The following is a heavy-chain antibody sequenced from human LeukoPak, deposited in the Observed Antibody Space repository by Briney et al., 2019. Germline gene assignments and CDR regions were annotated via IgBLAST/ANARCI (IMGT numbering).Heavy chain of an antibody. CDR2: VFGSGSI. D-gene: IGHD4-23*01. CDR3: ARGLDYGGNPKLNYYGMDV. J-gene: IGHJ6*02. V-gene: IGHV4-59*12. Sequence: PETLSLTCTASGDSITSYYWNWIRQAPGRGLEWIAYVFGSGSIQYNPSLQRRVAVSLDTSKNQFSLSLSPVTAADTAVYYCARGLDYGGNPKLNYYGMDVWGQGTTVTVSS. CDR1: GDSITSYY.